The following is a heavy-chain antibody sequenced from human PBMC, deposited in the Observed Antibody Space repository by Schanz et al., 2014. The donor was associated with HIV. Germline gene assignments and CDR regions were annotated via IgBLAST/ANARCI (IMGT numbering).Heavy chain of an antibody. V-gene: IGHV3-15*01. CDR3: VIGAVRWRWPD. D-gene: IGHD2-21*01. J-gene: IGHJ4*02. Sequence: EVQLVESGGGLEEPGGSLRLSCEASGLTVTHPGLTFATAWMAWVRQAPGKGPEWVGLIKSNDEGGTTEYAAPVKGRFTISRDDSKEMLYLQMNGLKTEDTAVYYCVIGAVRWRWPDWGQGTPVTVSS. CDR1: GLTVTHPGLTFATAW. CDR2: IKSNDEGGTT.